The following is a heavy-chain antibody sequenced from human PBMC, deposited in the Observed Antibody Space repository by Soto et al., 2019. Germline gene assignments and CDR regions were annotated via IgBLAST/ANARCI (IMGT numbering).Heavy chain of an antibody. CDR3: ARAASSSSTPGGYYYYYLDV. D-gene: IGHD6-13*01. V-gene: IGHV3-21*01. CDR1: GFTFSSYS. Sequence: EVQLVESGGGLVKPGGSLRLSCAASGFTFSSYSMNWVRQAPGKGLEWVSSISSSSSHIYYADSVKGRFTISRDNAKNSLYLQMNSLRAEDTAVYYCARAASSSSTPGGYYYYYLDVWGKGTTVTVSS. CDR2: ISSSSSHI. J-gene: IGHJ6*03.